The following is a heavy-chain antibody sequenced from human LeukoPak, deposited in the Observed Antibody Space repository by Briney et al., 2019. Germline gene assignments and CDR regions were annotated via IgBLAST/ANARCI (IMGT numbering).Heavy chain of an antibody. V-gene: IGHV3-7*03. Sequence: PGGSLRLSCAASGFTFSSYWMSWVRQAPGKGLEWVANIKQDGSEKYYVDSVKGRFTISRDNAKNSLYLQMNSLRAEDTAVYYCAKDGTVGYYDILTGSDYWGQGTLVTVSS. CDR1: GFTFSSYW. CDR3: AKDGTVGYYDILTGSDY. J-gene: IGHJ4*02. CDR2: IKQDGSEK. D-gene: IGHD3-9*01.